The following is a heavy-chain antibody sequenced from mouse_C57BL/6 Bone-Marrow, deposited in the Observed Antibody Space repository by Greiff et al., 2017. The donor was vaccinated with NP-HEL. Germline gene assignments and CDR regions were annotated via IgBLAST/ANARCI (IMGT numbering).Heavy chain of an antibody. CDR1: GFNITDDY. D-gene: IGHD1-1*01. CDR3: TTFYDYGSSYRFAY. J-gene: IGHJ3*01. Sequence: VQLQQSGAELVRPGASVKLSCTASGFNITDDYMHWVKQRPEQGLEWIGWIDPENGDTEYASKFQGKATITADTSSNTAYLQLSSLTSEDTAVYYCTTFYDYGSSYRFAYWGQGTLVTVSA. V-gene: IGHV14-4*01. CDR2: IDPENGDT.